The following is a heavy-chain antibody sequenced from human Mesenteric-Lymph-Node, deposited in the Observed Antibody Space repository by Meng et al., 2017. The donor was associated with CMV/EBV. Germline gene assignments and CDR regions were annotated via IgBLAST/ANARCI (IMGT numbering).Heavy chain of an antibody. CDR1: GFTFDDYA. J-gene: IGHJ6*02. CDR2: ISWNSGSI. CDR3: AKDMGARYCSSTSCPPGMDV. Sequence: SLKISCAASGFTFDDYAMHWVRQAPGKGLEWGSGISWNSGSIGYADSVKGRFTISRDNARNSLYLQMNSMRAEDTALYYCAKDMGARYCSSTSCPPGMDVWGQGTTVTVSS. D-gene: IGHD2-2*01. V-gene: IGHV3-9*01.